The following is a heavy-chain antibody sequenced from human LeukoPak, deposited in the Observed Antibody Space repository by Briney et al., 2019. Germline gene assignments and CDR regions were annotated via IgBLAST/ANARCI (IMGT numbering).Heavy chain of an antibody. CDR2: IYYSGST. Sequence: SETLSLTCAIYGGSFSGYYWSWIRQPPGKGLEWIGYIYYSGSTNYNPSLKSRVTISVDTSKNQFSLKLSSVTAADTAVYYCARVSVAGPNFDYWGQGTLVTVS. CDR1: GGSFSGYY. J-gene: IGHJ4*02. V-gene: IGHV4-59*01. CDR3: ARVSVAGPNFDY. D-gene: IGHD6-19*01.